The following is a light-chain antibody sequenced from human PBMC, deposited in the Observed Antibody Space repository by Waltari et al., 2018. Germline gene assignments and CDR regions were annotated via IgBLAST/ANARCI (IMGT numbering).Light chain of an antibody. CDR3: CSYAGSYTFV. J-gene: IGLJ1*01. CDR2: DVN. Sequence: QSALTQPRSVSGSPGQSVTISCTATSSDVGRFDYVSWSQQYPGKAPKLMIYDVNKRPAGVPHRFSGSKSGNTASLTISGLQAEDEADYYCCSYAGSYTFVFGTGTKVTVL. CDR1: SSDVGRFDY. V-gene: IGLV2-11*01.